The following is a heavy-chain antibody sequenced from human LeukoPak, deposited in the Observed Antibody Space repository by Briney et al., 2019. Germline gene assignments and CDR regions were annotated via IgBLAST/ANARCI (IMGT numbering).Heavy chain of an antibody. CDR3: ARSPRIAAAGTGWFDP. CDR1: GGSFSGYY. D-gene: IGHD6-13*01. CDR2: INHSGST. J-gene: IGHJ5*02. V-gene: IGHV4-34*01. Sequence: PSETLSLTCAVYGGSFSGYYWSWIRPPPGKGLEWIGEINHSGSTNYNPSLKSRVTISVDTSKNQFSLKLSSVTAADTAVYYCARSPRIAAAGTGWFDPWGQGTLVTVSS.